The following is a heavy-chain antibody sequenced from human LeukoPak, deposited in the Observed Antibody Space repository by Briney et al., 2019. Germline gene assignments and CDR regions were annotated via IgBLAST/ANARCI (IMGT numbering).Heavy chain of an antibody. V-gene: IGHV3-23*01. J-gene: IGHJ4*02. D-gene: IGHD3-22*01. CDR2: IADGGETT. CDR3: ARKAARTSGYDY. Sequence: GGSLRLSCAVSGFTFNNYGMSWVRQAPGMGLEWVSAIADGGETTYYADSVRGRFTISRDYSKNTLYLQMNSVRAEDAAVYYCARKAARTSGYDYWGQGILVTVSS. CDR1: GFTFNNYG.